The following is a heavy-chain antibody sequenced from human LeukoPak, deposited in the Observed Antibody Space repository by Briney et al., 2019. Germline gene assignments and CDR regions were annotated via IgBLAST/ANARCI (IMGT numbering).Heavy chain of an antibody. D-gene: IGHD4-17*01. Sequence: SETLSLTCTVSGGSISSYYWSWIRQPPGKGLEWIGYIYYSGSTNYNPSLKSRVTISVDTSKNQFSLKLSSVTAADTAVYYCARGSGYGDYVTFDYWGQGTLVTVSS. CDR2: IYYSGST. CDR3: ARGSGYGDYVTFDY. J-gene: IGHJ4*02. V-gene: IGHV4-59*12. CDR1: GGSISSYY.